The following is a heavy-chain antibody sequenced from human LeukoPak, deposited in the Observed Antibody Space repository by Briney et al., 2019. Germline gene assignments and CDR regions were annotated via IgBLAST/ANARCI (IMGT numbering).Heavy chain of an antibody. CDR3: AREGVAGDNWFDP. J-gene: IGHJ5*02. CDR2: TYYRSKWYT. Sequence: SQTLSLTCALSGDTVSTNSASWNWIRQSPSGGLEWLGRTYYRSKWYTDYALSVKSRITINPDTSKNQFSLQLNSVSPEDTAVYYCAREGVAGDNWFDPWGQGTLVTVSS. D-gene: IGHD6-19*01. V-gene: IGHV6-1*01. CDR1: GDTVSTNSAS.